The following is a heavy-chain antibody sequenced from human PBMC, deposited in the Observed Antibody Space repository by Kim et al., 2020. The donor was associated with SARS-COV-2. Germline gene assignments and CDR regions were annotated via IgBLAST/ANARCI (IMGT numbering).Heavy chain of an antibody. CDR2: IYYSGST. J-gene: IGHJ4*02. CDR3: ARHGGDYVWGSYPNGAEEGQVDY. CDR1: GGSISSSSYY. V-gene: IGHV4-39*01. Sequence: SETLSLTCTVSGGSISSSSYYWGWIRQPPGKGLEWIGSIYYSGSTYYNPSINSRVTISVDTSKNQFSLKLSSVTAADTAVYYCARHGGDYVWGSYPNGAEEGQVDYWGQGTLVTVSS. D-gene: IGHD3-16*02.